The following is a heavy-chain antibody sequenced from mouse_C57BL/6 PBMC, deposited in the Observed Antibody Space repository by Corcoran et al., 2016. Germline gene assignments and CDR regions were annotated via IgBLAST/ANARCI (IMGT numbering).Heavy chain of an antibody. Sequence: QVQLQQSGPELVKPGASVKISCKASGYTFTDYYIYWVKQRPGQGLEWIGWIFPGSGSTYYNEKFKGKATLTVDKSSSTAYMLLSSLTSEDSAVYFCARDYGRSYDYFDYWGQGTTLTVSS. D-gene: IGHD1-1*01. J-gene: IGHJ2*01. CDR1: GYTFTDYY. CDR3: ARDYGRSYDYFDY. V-gene: IGHV1-75*01. CDR2: IFPGSGST.